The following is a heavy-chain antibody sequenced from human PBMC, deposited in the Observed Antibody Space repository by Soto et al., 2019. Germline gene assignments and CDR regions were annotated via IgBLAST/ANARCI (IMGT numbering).Heavy chain of an antibody. J-gene: IGHJ6*03. CDR3: ARSGMTTVTTSTYYYMDV. Sequence: GGSLRLSCAASGFTVSSKYMSWVRQAPGRGLECVSLIYSGGSTSYADSVKGRFTISRDNSKNTLYLQMNSLRAEDTAVYYCARSGMTTVTTSTYYYMDVWGKGTTVTVSS. D-gene: IGHD4-17*01. CDR2: IYSGGST. CDR1: GFTVSSKY. V-gene: IGHV3-66*01.